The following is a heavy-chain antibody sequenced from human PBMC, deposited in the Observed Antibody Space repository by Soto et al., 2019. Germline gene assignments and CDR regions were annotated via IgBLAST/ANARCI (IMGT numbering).Heavy chain of an antibody. CDR3: GKDVGDYVPYYYGVDV. V-gene: IGHV3-30*18. Sequence: VQLVESGGGVVQPGTSLRLSCAASGFTFKTHAMHWVRQAPGKGLEGMAVIAYDGNEKFYADSVKGRFTISRDNSKNALYLQINTPRNEDTAVYYCGKDVGDYVPYYYGVDVWGQGTTVTVSS. CDR2: IAYDGNEK. CDR1: GFTFKTHA. J-gene: IGHJ6*02. D-gene: IGHD1-26*01.